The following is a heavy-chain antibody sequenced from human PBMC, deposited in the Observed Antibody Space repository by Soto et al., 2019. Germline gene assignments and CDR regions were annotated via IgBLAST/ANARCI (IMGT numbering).Heavy chain of an antibody. V-gene: IGHV5-51*01. J-gene: IGHJ4*02. CDR1: GYSFTSYW. CDR3: ERHVRFDVGNYDSSCLYYFDY. D-gene: IGHD3-22*01. Sequence: EVQLVQSGAEVKKPGESLKISCNGSGYSFTSYWIGWVRQMPGKGLEWMGIIYPGDSDTRYSPFFQGQVSISADKSISTVYLQWSSLKASDTAMYYCERHVRFDVGNYDSSCLYYFDYWGQGTLVNVSS. CDR2: IYPGDSDT.